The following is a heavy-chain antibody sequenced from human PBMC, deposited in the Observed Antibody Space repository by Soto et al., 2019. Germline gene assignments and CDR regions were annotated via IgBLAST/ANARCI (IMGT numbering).Heavy chain of an antibody. CDR3: ARAGALGSYP. J-gene: IGHJ5*02. V-gene: IGHV4-31*03. CDR2: IYYSGST. Sequence: QVQLQESGPGLVKPSQTLSLTCTVSGGSISSGGYYWSWIRQHPGKGLEWIGYIYYSGSTYYNPSLKSRVTISVDTSKNRCSLKLSSVTASDTAVYSCARAGALGSYPWGQGTLVTVSS. CDR1: GGSISSGGYY. D-gene: IGHD3-10*01.